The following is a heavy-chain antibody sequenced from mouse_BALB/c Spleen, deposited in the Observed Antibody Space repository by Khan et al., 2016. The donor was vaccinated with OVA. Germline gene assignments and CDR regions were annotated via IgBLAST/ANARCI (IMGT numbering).Heavy chain of an antibody. Sequence: EVMLVESGGDLVKPGGSLKLSCAASGFTFSSYSMSWVRQTPDKRLEWVATFSSDGDYTYYPDSVKGRFTISRDNAKNTLYLQMSILKSEDTAMYYCASHLTGSFAYWGQGTLVTVSA. CDR2: FSSDGDYT. J-gene: IGHJ3*01. CDR1: GFTFSSYS. D-gene: IGHD4-1*01. CDR3: ASHLTGSFAY. V-gene: IGHV5-6*02.